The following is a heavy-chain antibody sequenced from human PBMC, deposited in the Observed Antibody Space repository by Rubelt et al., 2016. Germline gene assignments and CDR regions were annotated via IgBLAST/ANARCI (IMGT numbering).Heavy chain of an antibody. V-gene: IGHV3-33*01. D-gene: IGHD6-19*01. CDR1: G. J-gene: IGHJ4*02. CDR3: ARDSNTIPGIAVAGDY. Sequence: GMHWVRQAPGKGLEWVAIIWYDESNKYYADSVKGRFTISRDNSKNTLYLQMNSLRAEDTAVYYCARDSNTIPGIAVAGDYWGQGTLVTVSS. CDR2: IWYDESNK.